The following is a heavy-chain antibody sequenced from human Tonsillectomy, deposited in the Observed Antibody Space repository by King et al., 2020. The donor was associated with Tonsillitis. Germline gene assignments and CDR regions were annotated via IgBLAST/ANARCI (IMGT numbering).Heavy chain of an antibody. CDR1: GFTFSTYS. J-gene: IGHJ4*02. D-gene: IGHD5-18*01. V-gene: IGHV3-21*01. CDR2: ISKTSDYI. Sequence: EVQLVESGGGLVKPGGSLRLSCAASGFTFSTYSMNWVRQAPGKGLEWVSSISKTSDYIIYADSVKGRFTISRDNAENSLFLQMDSLRAEDTALYYCARDEGGQLWFDYWGQGTLVTVSS. CDR3: ARDEGGQLWFDY.